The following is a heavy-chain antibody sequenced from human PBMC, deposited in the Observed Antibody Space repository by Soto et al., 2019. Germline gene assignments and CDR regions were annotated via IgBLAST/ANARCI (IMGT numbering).Heavy chain of an antibody. CDR3: ARVQEKRYSRGWEYFDY. Sequence: SETLSLTGTVSGGSVSSGSYYWSWIRQPPGKGLEWIGYIYYSGSTNYNPSLKSRVNISVDTSKNQFSLKLSSVTAADTAVYYCARVQEKRYSRGWEYFDYWGQGTLVAVSP. CDR1: GGSVSSGSYY. J-gene: IGHJ4*02. CDR2: IYYSGST. V-gene: IGHV4-61*01. D-gene: IGHD6-19*01.